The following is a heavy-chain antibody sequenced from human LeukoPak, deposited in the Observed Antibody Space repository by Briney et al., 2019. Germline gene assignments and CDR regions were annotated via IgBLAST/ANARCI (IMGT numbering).Heavy chain of an antibody. CDR3: ARGVGATYDL. V-gene: IGHV4-59*01. J-gene: IGHJ2*01. Sequence: PSETLSLTCTVSGGSISSYYWSWIRQPPGKGLEWIGYIYYSGSTIYNPSLKSRVTISVDTSKNQFSLKLSSVTAADTAVYYCARGVGATYDLWGRGTLVTVSS. CDR2: IYYSGST. CDR1: GGSISSYY. D-gene: IGHD1-26*01.